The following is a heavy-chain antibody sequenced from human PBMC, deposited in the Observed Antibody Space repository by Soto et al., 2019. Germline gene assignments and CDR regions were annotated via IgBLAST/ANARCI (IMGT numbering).Heavy chain of an antibody. V-gene: IGHV3-33*06. CDR1: GFTFSSYA. CDR3: AKARGYCSGGTCYGDAIDI. J-gene: IGHJ3*02. Sequence: SLRLSCAASGFTFSSYAIHWVRQAPGKGLEWVTVIWYDGSNKYYVDSVKGRFTISRDNSKNMVYLQMNSLRAEDTAVYYCAKARGYCSGGTCYGDAIDIWGLGTIVTVSS. CDR2: IWYDGSNK. D-gene: IGHD2-15*01.